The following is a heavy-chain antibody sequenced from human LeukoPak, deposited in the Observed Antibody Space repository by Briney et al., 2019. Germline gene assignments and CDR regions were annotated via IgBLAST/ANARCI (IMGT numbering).Heavy chain of an antibody. CDR3: ARARRGYSYGTYVDY. J-gene: IGHJ4*02. D-gene: IGHD5-18*01. CDR2: INHSGST. V-gene: IGHV4-34*01. CDR1: GGSFSGYY. Sequence: PSETLSLTCAVYGGSFSGYYWSWIRQLPGKGLEWIGEINHSGSTNYNPSLKSRVTISVDTSKNQFSLKLSSVTAADTAVYYCARARRGYSYGTYVDYWGQGNLVTVSS.